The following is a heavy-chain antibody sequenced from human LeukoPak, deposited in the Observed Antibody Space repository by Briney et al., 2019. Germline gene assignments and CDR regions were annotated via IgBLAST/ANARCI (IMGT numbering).Heavy chain of an antibody. J-gene: IGHJ5*02. D-gene: IGHD1-1*01. CDR3: ARGGRNWFDP. V-gene: IGHV4-59*01. Sequence: TSETLSLTCTVSGGSISSYYWSWIRQPPGKGLEWIGYIYYSGSNNYNPSLKSRVTISVDTSKNQFSLKLSSVTAADTAVYYCARGGRNWFDPWGQGTLVTVSS. CDR2: IYYSGSN. CDR1: GGSISSYY.